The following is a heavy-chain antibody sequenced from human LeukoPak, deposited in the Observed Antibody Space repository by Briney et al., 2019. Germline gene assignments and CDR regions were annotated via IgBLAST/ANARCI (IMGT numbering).Heavy chain of an antibody. CDR2: FSCNGGSI. CDR1: GFPFSRYA. V-gene: IGHV3-64D*06. J-gene: IGHJ2*01. CDR3: VKAGIVVVPAAIGYWYFDL. D-gene: IGHD2-2*01. Sequence: GGPLRLSCSASGFPFSRYAMHWLRQAPGKGLEYVSAFSCNGGSIYYADSVKGRFTISRDNSKNTLYLQMSSLRAEDTAVYYCVKAGIVVVPAAIGYWYFDLWGRGTLVTVSS.